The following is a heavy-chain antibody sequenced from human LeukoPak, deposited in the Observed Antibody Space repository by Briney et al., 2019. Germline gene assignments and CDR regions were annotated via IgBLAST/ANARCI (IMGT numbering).Heavy chain of an antibody. Sequence: SETLSLTCTVSGSSINVYYWSWIRQSPGKGLDWIAYISYSGSTNYNPSLKSRVTISVDTSKNQFSLKLSSVTAADTAVYYCARGRTAVVYWGQGTLVTVSS. J-gene: IGHJ4*02. V-gene: IGHV4-59*12. CDR1: GSSINVYY. CDR2: ISYSGST. D-gene: IGHD6-19*01. CDR3: ARGRTAVVY.